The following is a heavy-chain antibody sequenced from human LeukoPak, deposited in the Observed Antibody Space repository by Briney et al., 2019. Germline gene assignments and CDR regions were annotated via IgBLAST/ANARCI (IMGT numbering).Heavy chain of an antibody. D-gene: IGHD3-10*01. CDR2: ISWNSGSI. Sequence: PGGSLRLSCAASGFTFSSYWMSWVRQAPGKGLEWVSGISWNSGSIGYADSVKGRFTISRDNAKNSLYLQMNSLRAEDTALYYCAKDGGSVIGSGSYSDYWGQGTLVTVSS. CDR3: AKDGGSVIGSGSYSDY. CDR1: GFTFSSYW. J-gene: IGHJ4*02. V-gene: IGHV3-9*01.